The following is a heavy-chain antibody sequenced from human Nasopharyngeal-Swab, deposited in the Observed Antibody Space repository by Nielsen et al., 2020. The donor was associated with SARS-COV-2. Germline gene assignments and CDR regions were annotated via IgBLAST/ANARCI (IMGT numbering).Heavy chain of an antibody. V-gene: IGHV3-7*03. Sequence: GGSLRLSCAASGFTFSSYSMNWVRQAPGKGLEWVANIKQDGSEKYYVDSVKGRFTISRDNAKNSLYLQMNSLRAEDTAVYYCARASGSSWDFDYWGQGTLVTVSS. CDR2: IKQDGSEK. J-gene: IGHJ4*02. D-gene: IGHD6-13*01. CDR1: GFTFSSYS. CDR3: ARASGSSWDFDY.